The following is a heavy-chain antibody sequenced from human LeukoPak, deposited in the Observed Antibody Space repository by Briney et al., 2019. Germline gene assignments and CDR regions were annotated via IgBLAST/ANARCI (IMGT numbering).Heavy chain of an antibody. J-gene: IGHJ4*02. Sequence: SETLSLTCTVSGDSIRSHYWSWIRQPPGKGLEWIGYIQDSGYTKYNPSLKSRLTISVDTSKNQFSLRLSSLTAADTAAFYCARTIASRPYYFDYWGQGTLVTVSS. D-gene: IGHD6-6*01. CDR3: ARTIASRPYYFDY. V-gene: IGHV4-59*11. CDR2: IQDSGYT. CDR1: GDSIRSHY.